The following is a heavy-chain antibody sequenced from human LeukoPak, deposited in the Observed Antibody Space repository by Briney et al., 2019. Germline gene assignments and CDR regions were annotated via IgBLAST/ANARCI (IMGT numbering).Heavy chain of an antibody. CDR3: SKDPRNILTGDFDDFDI. D-gene: IGHD3-9*01. Sequence: ASVKVSCKASGGTFSSYAISWVRQAPGQGLEWMGGIIPIFGTANYAQKFQGRVTITADESTSTAYMELSTLRSEDTAVYFCSKDPRNILTGDFDDFDIWGQGTMVLVSS. J-gene: IGHJ3*02. V-gene: IGHV1-69*13. CDR2: IIPIFGTA. CDR1: GGTFSSYA.